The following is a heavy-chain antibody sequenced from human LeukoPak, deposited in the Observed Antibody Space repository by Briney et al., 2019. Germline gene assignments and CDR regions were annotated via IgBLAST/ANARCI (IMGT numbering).Heavy chain of an antibody. D-gene: IGHD1-26*01. Sequence: SETLSLTCTVSGGSINTYYWSWIRQPPGKGLEWIGYVYYSGSTNYNPSLKGRVTISVDTSKNQFSLKLSSVTAADTAVYYCARDRVGATSYYFDYWGQGTLVTVSS. CDR3: ARDRVGATSYYFDY. CDR2: VYYSGST. V-gene: IGHV4-59*01. J-gene: IGHJ4*02. CDR1: GGSINTYY.